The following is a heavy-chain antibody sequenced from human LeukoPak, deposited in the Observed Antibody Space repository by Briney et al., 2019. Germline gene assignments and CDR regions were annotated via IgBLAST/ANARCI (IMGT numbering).Heavy chain of an antibody. CDR3: ARTRYYFDY. CDR1: GFTFSSYG. CDR2: IRFDGSNK. J-gene: IGHJ4*02. V-gene: IGHV3-30*02. Sequence: GGSLRLSCAASGFTFSSYGMHWVRQAPGKGLEWVAFIRFDGSNKYYADSVKGRFTISRDNSKNTLYLQMNSLRTEDTAVYYCARTRYYFDYWGQGTLVTVSS. D-gene: IGHD1-7*01.